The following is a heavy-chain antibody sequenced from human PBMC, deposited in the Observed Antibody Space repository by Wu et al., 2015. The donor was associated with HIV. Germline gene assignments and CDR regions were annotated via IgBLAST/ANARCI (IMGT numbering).Heavy chain of an antibody. J-gene: IGHJ6*02. CDR1: GYTFTGYY. CDR2: INSNSGDT. D-gene: IGHD2-8*01. V-gene: IGHV1-2*02. CDR3: ARGSNRAYYGMDV. Sequence: QIQLVQSGAEVKKPGASVKVSCKASGYTFTGYYIHWVRQAPGQGLEWMGWINSNSGDTNHAQKFQGRVTMTRDTSISTAYMELSRLRSDDTAVYYCARGSNRAYYGMDVWGQGTTVTVS.